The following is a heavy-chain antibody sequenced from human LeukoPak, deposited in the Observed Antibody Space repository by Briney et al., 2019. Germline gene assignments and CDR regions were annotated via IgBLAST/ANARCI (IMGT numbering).Heavy chain of an antibody. Sequence: KTSETLSLTCTVSGGSISTSSYYWSWIRQPPGKGLEWIGYIYYSGSTNYNPSLKSRVTISVDTSKNQFSLKLSSVTAADTAVYYCARGTVVSDYWGQGTLVTVSS. D-gene: IGHD4-23*01. CDR3: ARGTVVSDY. CDR2: IYYSGST. V-gene: IGHV4-61*01. J-gene: IGHJ4*02. CDR1: GGSISTSSYY.